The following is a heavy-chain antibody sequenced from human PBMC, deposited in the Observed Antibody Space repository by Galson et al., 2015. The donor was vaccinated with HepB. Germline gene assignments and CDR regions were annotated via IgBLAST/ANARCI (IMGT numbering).Heavy chain of an antibody. D-gene: IGHD4-23*01. V-gene: IGHV3-23*01. CDR2: VSGSGGST. CDR1: GFTFSSYA. CDR3: AKAFPGGNYWCFDL. J-gene: IGHJ2*01. Sequence: SLRLSCAASGFTFSSYAMTWVRQAPGKGLEWVSAVSGSGGSTYYADSVKGRFTISRDSSKNTLYLQMNSLRAEDTAVYYCAKAFPGGNYWCFDLWGRGTLVTVSS.